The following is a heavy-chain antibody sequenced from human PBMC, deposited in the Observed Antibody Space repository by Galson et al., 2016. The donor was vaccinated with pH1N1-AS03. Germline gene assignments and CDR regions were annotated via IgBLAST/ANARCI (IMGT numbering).Heavy chain of an antibody. D-gene: IGHD2-8*02. CDR3: ARGPVSYGNYWFPPPDD. CDR2: ISGNGYST. V-gene: IGHV3-64*01. J-gene: IGHJ4*02. CDR1: GFTFSSYA. Sequence: SLRLSCAASGFTFSSYAMHWVRQAPGKGLEYVSAISGNGYSTYYANSVKGRFTISRDNSKSTLFPQMGSLRPEDRAVYYCARGPVSYGNYWFPPPDDWGQGTLVTVSS.